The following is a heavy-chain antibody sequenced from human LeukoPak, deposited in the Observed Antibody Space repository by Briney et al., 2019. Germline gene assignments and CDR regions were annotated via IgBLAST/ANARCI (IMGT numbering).Heavy chain of an antibody. CDR2: IIPISGTT. CDR3: ARRLRLGGNWLDP. V-gene: IGHV1-69*13. CDR1: GGTFTSYA. J-gene: IGHJ5*02. D-gene: IGHD3-16*01. Sequence: ASVKVSCKTSGGTFTSYAITWVRQAPGQGLEWMGKIIPISGTTNYAQKFQGRVTFTADESTSTAYMELSSLRSEDKALYQCARRLRLGGNWLDPWGRGPMVTVSS.